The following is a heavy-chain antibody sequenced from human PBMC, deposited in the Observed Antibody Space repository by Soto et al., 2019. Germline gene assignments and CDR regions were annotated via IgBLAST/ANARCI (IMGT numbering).Heavy chain of an antibody. J-gene: IGHJ4*02. V-gene: IGHV1-69*06. D-gene: IGHD6-13*01. CDR2: IIPILGTA. CDR3: ATNEAIAAAGDFDY. Sequence: QVQLVQSGAEVKNPGSSGKVSCKASGGTFSSYAISWGRQAPGQGLEWMGGIIPILGTANYAQKFQGRVTITTDKSTSTADKEQRSLRSEDTAVYYCATNEAIAAAGDFDYWGQGTLVTVSS. CDR1: GGTFSSYA.